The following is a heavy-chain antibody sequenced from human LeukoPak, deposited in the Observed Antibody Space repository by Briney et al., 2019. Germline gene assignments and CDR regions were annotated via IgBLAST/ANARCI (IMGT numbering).Heavy chain of an antibody. Sequence: SETLTLTCTVSSGSISSYYWSWIRQPPGKGLEWIGYIYYSGSTNYNPSLKSRVTISVDTSKNQFSLKLSSVTAADTAVYYCARGNGGNSGDPSVEIDYWGQGTLVTVSS. J-gene: IGHJ4*02. CDR1: SGSISSYY. V-gene: IGHV4-59*01. CDR3: ARGNGGNSGDPSVEIDY. D-gene: IGHD4-23*01. CDR2: IYYSGST.